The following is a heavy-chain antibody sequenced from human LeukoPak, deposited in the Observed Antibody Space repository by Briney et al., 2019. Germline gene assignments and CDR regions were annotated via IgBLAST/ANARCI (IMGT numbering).Heavy chain of an antibody. Sequence: PGGSLRPCCAASVFTFSNYNMNWVRKAPGKRQERGTDNSTSGRAIFYAASVKGRFAISRDNAKNSLFLQMNSLRDEDTAVYYCARVPLYDRSGYYFDYWGLGTLVTVSS. J-gene: IGHJ4*02. CDR2: NSTSGRAI. V-gene: IGHV3-48*02. CDR1: VFTFSNYN. D-gene: IGHD3-22*01. CDR3: ARVPLYDRSGYYFDY.